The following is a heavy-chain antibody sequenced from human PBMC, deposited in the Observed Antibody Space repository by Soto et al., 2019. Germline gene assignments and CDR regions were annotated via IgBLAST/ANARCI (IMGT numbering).Heavy chain of an antibody. CDR3: ARHSLALRKNNWFDP. D-gene: IGHD3-3*02. V-gene: IGHV4-39*01. CDR2: IFYLGSS. J-gene: IGHJ5*02. Sequence: SETLSLTCTVSGDSIISSDFYWGWVRQPPGKGLEWIGSIFYLGSSYYNPSLKSRVTMSVDTSKNQFSLRLRSVTAADTALYFCARHSLALRKNNWFDPWGHVIMVTVSS. CDR1: GDSIISSDFY.